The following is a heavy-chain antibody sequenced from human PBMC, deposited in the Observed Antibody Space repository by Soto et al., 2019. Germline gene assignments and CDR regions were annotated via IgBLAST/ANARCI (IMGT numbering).Heavy chain of an antibody. V-gene: IGHV1-69*01. Sequence: QVQLVQSGAEVKKPGSSVKVSCKASGGTFSSYAISWVRQAPGQGLEWMGGIIPIFGTANYAQKFQGRVTITADESTSTAYMELSSLRSEDTAVYYCARAITSPGDYSSSPKVGADYYYYYGMDVWGQGTTVTVSS. D-gene: IGHD6-13*01. CDR2: IIPIFGTA. J-gene: IGHJ6*02. CDR1: GGTFSSYA. CDR3: ARAITSPGDYSSSPKVGADYYYYYGMDV.